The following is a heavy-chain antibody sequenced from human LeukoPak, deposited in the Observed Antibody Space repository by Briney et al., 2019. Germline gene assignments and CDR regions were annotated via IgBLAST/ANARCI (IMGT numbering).Heavy chain of an antibody. V-gene: IGHV3-23*01. CDR3: AKALSPRGYYYYMDV. J-gene: IGHJ6*03. CDR1: GFTFSSYA. Sequence: GGSLRLSCAASGFTFSSYAMSWVRQAPGKGLEWVSAISGSGGSTYYADSVKGRFTISRDNSKNTLYLQMNSLRAEDTAVYYCAKALSPRGYYYYMDVWGKGTTVTVSS. CDR2: ISGSGGST.